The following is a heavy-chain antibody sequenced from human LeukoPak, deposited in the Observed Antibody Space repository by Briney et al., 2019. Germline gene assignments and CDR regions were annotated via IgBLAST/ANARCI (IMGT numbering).Heavy chain of an antibody. J-gene: IGHJ4*02. Sequence: GGSLRLSCAASGFTFSSYGMHWVRQAPGKGLEWVAVISYDGSNKYYADSVKGRFTISRDNSKNTLYLQMNSLRAEDTAVYYCVKGSFADYWGQGTLVTVSS. CDR1: GFTFSSYG. D-gene: IGHD2/OR15-2a*01. CDR3: VKGSFADY. V-gene: IGHV3-30*18. CDR2: ISYDGSNK.